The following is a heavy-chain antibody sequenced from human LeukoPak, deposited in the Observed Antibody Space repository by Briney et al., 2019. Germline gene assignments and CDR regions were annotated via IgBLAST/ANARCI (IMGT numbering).Heavy chain of an antibody. Sequence: ASVKVSCKASGYAFITFGISWVRQAPGQGLEWMGWISTFNGNTNYAQKLQGRVTMTTDTSTDTAYMELRSLRSDDTAVYYCARGDMVRGVIGASDFDYWGQGTLVTVSS. CDR1: GYAFITFG. D-gene: IGHD3-10*01. J-gene: IGHJ4*02. V-gene: IGHV1-18*01. CDR2: ISTFNGNT. CDR3: ARGDMVRGVIGASDFDY.